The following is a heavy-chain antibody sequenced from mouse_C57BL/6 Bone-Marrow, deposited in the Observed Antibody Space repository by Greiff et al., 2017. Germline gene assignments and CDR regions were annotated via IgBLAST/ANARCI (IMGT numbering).Heavy chain of an antibody. CDR2: IRLKSDNYAT. Sequence: LQQSGGGLVQPGGSMKLSCVASGFTFSNYWMNWVRQSPEKGLEWVAQIRLKSDNYATHYAESVKGRFTISRDDSKSSVYLQMNNLRAEDTGIYYCTGITTVVHNYFDYWGQGTTLTVSS. D-gene: IGHD1-1*01. V-gene: IGHV6-3*01. CDR1: GFTFSNYW. CDR3: TGITTVVHNYFDY. J-gene: IGHJ2*01.